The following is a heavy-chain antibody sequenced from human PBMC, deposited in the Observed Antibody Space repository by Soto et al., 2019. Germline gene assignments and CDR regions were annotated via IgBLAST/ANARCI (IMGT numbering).Heavy chain of an antibody. J-gene: IGHJ3*02. CDR2: IYSGGST. CDR3: AKDSEKKGGGSSTFDI. CDR1: GFTVSSNY. V-gene: IGHV3-53*04. D-gene: IGHD3-16*01. Sequence: GGPLRLSCAASGFTVSSNYMSWVRQAPGKGLEWVSVIYSGGSTYYADSVKGRFTISRHNSKNTLYLQMNSLRAEDTAVYYCAKDSEKKGGGSSTFDIWGQGTMFTVS.